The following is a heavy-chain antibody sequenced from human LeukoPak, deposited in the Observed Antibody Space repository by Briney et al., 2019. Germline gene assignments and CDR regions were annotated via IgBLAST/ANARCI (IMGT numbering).Heavy chain of an antibody. CDR3: AKDLVTGSLDY. CDR1: GLTFSSYA. CDR2: ISGSGGNT. Sequence: GGSLRLSCAASGLTFSSYAMNWVRQAPGKGLEWVSAISGSGGNTYYADSVKGRFTISRDNSKNTLYLQMTSLRAEDTAVYYCAKDLVTGSLDYWGQGTLVTVSS. J-gene: IGHJ4*02. D-gene: IGHD3-10*01. V-gene: IGHV3-23*01.